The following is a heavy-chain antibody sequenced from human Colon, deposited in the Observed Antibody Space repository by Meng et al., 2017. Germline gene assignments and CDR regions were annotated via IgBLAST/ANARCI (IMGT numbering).Heavy chain of an antibody. D-gene: IGHD5-24*01. CDR1: GFTFSRYS. Sequence: EVRLVESGGGLVKPWGSLSLSCAASGFTFSRYSMNWVRQAPGKGLEWVSSISTSSSYIYYADSVKGRFTISRDDAKNSLYLQMNSLRAEDTAVYYCARELQLGYWGQGTLVTVSS. J-gene: IGHJ4*02. CDR3: ARELQLGY. CDR2: ISTSSSYI. V-gene: IGHV3-21*01.